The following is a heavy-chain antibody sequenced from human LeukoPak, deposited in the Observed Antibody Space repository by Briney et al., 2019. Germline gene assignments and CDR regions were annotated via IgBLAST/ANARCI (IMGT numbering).Heavy chain of an antibody. CDR3: AKSNSSGWYQIDY. Sequence: SETLSLTCTVSGASITSYFWSWIRQPPGKGLEWIGYIYYSGSTNYNPSLKSRVTISLDTSNNQFSLKLSSVTAADTAVYYCAKSNSSGWYQIDYWGQGTLVTVSS. V-gene: IGHV4-59*08. CDR1: GASITSYF. CDR2: IYYSGST. D-gene: IGHD6-13*01. J-gene: IGHJ4*02.